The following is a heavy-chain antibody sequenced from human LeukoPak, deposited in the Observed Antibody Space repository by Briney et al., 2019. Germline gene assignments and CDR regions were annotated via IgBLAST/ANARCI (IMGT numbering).Heavy chain of an antibody. D-gene: IGHD2-21*02. J-gene: IGHJ6*03. CDR2: IYYSGST. Sequence: SETLSLTCTVSGGSISSYYWSWIRQPPGKGLEWIGYIYYSGSTNYNPSLKSRVTISVDTSKNQFSLKLSSVTAADTAVYYCARDVPIHCGGDCWDYYYYYMDVWGKGTTVTVSS. V-gene: IGHV4-59*01. CDR1: GGSISSYY. CDR3: ARDVPIHCGGDCWDYYYYYMDV.